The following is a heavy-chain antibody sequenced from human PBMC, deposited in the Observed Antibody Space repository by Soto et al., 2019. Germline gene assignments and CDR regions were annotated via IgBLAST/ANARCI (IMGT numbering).Heavy chain of an antibody. J-gene: IGHJ4*02. CDR2: ISYDGSNK. D-gene: IGHD6-13*01. CDR3: ASSRIAAAGMAY. CDR1: GFTFSSYA. V-gene: IGHV3-30-3*01. Sequence: PGGSLRLSCAASGFTFSSYAMHWVRQAPGKGLEWVAVISYDGSNKYYADSVKGRFTISRDNSKNTLYLQMNSLRAEDTAVYYCASSRIAAAGMAYWGQGTLVTVSS.